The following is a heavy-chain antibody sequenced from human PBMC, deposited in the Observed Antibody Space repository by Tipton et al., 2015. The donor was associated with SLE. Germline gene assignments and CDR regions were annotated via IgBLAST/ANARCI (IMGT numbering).Heavy chain of an antibody. D-gene: IGHD5-18*01. Sequence: TLSLTCTVSGSSLTGSYWSWIRQPPGKGLEWIGYIYYTGSTKFEPSLKSRVTFSVDRSKNQFSLNLRSVTAADTAVYYCARGARGYSYGSDEDFDSWGQGTLVTVSS. CDR1: GSSLTGSY. CDR2: IYYTGST. CDR3: ARGARGYSYGSDEDFDS. V-gene: IGHV4-59*01. J-gene: IGHJ4*02.